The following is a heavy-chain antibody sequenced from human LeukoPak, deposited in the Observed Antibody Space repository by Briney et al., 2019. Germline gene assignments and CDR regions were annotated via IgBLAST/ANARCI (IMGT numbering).Heavy chain of an antibody. J-gene: IGHJ6*02. V-gene: IGHV1-69*02. CDR3: AGTPGNCSSTSCYTYGMDV. CDR1: VGTFSSYT. CDR2: VIPILGIA. D-gene: IGHD2-2*02. Sequence: WVKVSCKASVGTFSSYTICWVRHAPGQGLEWVGRVIPILGIANYAQKFQGRVTITADKSTSTAYMALNSLRSEDTAVYYCAGTPGNCSSTSCYTYGMDVWGQGTTVTVSS.